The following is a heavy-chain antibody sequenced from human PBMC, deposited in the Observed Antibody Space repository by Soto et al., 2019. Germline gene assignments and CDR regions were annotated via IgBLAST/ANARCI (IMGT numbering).Heavy chain of an antibody. CDR1: GGSISSGGYS. V-gene: IGHV4-30-2*01. J-gene: IGHJ6*02. Sequence: ASETLSLTCAVSGGSISSGGYSWSWIRQPPGKGLEWIGYIYHSGSTYYNPSLKSRVTISVDRSKNQFSLKLSSVTAADTAVYYCARGGTMVRGVSYYYYYGMDVWGQGTTVTVSS. CDR3: ARGGTMVRGVSYYYYYGMDV. CDR2: IYHSGST. D-gene: IGHD3-10*01.